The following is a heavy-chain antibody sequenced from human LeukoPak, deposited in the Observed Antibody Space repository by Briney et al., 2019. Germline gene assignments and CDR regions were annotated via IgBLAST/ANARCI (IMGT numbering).Heavy chain of an antibody. Sequence: SETLSLTCTVSGGSISSYYWSWVRQPPGKGLEWVGYIYYSGSTNYNPSLKRRVTISVYTSKNQFPLKLSSVTAADTAVYYCARGPRAGRNCFDPWGQGTLVTVSS. CDR2: IYYSGST. V-gene: IGHV4-59*01. J-gene: IGHJ5*02. CDR1: GGSISSYY. CDR3: ARGPRAGRNCFDP.